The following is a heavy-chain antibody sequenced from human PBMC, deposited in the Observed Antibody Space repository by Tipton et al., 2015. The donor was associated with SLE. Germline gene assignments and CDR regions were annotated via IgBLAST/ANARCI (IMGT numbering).Heavy chain of an antibody. V-gene: IGHV4-39*07. D-gene: IGHD3-22*01. J-gene: IGHJ3*02. CDR1: GGSISSSSYY. CDR3: ARWGTMIVVVTDAFDI. Sequence: LRLSCTVSGGSISSSSYYWGWIRQPPGKGLEWIGEINHSGSTNYNPSLKSRVTISVDTSKNQFSLKLSSVTAADTAVYYCARWGTMIVVVTDAFDIWGQGTMVTVSS. CDR2: INHSGST.